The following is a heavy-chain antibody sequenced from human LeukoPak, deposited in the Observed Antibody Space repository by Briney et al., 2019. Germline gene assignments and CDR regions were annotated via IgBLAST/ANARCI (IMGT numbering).Heavy chain of an antibody. D-gene: IGHD2-2*01. CDR1: GFTFSSYW. CDR2: INSDGSST. V-gene: IGHV3-74*01. Sequence: PGGSLRLSCAASGFTFSSYWMHWVRQAPGKGLVWVSCINSDGSSTSYADSVKGRFTISRDNAKNTLYLQMNSLRVEDTAVYYCARDWYHAIDYWGQGTLVTVSS. J-gene: IGHJ4*02. CDR3: ARDWYHAIDY.